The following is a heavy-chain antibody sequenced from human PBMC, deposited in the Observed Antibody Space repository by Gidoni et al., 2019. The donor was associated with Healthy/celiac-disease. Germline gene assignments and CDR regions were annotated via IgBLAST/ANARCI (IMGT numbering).Heavy chain of an antibody. CDR2: ISGSGGST. CDR1: GFTFSSYA. V-gene: IGHV3-23*01. J-gene: IGHJ5*02. CDR3: AKDAYDFWSGYSPNWFDP. D-gene: IGHD3-3*01. Sequence: EVQLLESGGGLVQPGGSLRLSCAASGFTFSSYAMSWVRQAPGKGLEWVSAISGSGGSTYYADSVKGRFTISRDNSKNTLYLQMNSLRAEDTAVYYCAKDAYDFWSGYSPNWFDPWGQGTLVTVSS.